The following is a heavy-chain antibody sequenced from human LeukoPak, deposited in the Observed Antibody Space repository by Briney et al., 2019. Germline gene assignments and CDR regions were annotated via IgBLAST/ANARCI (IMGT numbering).Heavy chain of an antibody. J-gene: IGHJ3*02. Sequence: SETLSLTCTVSGGSINSSSYYWGWIRQPPGKGLEWIAYINYSGSTNYNPSLKSRVTISVDTSKNHFSLTLSSVTAADTAVYYCARFGGPHAFDIWGQGTMVTVSS. CDR1: GGSINSSSYY. V-gene: IGHV4-61*03. CDR2: INYSGST. D-gene: IGHD3-3*01. CDR3: ARFGGPHAFDI.